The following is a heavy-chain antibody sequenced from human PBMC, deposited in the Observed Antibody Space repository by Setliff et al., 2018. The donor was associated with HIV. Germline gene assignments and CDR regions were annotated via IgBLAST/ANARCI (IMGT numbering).Heavy chain of an antibody. CDR3: ARVGTTVTTRETYKWFDP. J-gene: IGHJ5*02. Sequence: PSETLSLTCFVSGGSLSSYYWSWIRQPPGKGLEWIGEINHSGSTNYNPSLKSRVTISVDTSKNQFSLKVNSVTAADTAVYYCARVGTTVTTRETYKWFDPWGQGTLVTVSS. D-gene: IGHD4-17*01. V-gene: IGHV4-34*01. CDR1: GGSLSSYY. CDR2: INHSGST.